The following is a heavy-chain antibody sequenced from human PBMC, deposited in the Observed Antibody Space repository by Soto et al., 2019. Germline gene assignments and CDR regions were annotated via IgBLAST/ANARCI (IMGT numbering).Heavy chain of an antibody. Sequence: QVLLVQSGPEVKRPGASVKVSCKAPGDTFSSFDIIWVRQAPGQGPEWMGCISAHNGNTNIAQKFQGRVSLTTDTSVTTVYMELRGLRSDGAGVYFCTTFNFTDSGCNYHVHMDVWGTGTTVTVSS. CDR3: TTFNFTDSGCNYHVHMDV. CDR2: ISAHNGNT. V-gene: IGHV1-18*04. CDR1: GDTFSSFD. D-gene: IGHD1-7*01. J-gene: IGHJ6*03.